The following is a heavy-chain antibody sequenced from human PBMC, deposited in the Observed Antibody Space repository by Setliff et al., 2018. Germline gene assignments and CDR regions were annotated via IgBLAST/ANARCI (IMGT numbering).Heavy chain of an antibody. CDR1: GYTFTGYY. CDR3: ARVKAPALYYYMDA. CDR2: INPNSGGT. V-gene: IGHV1-2*04. D-gene: IGHD3-16*02. Sequence: ASVKVSCKASGYTFTGYYMHWVRQAPGQGLEWMGRINPNSGGTNYAQKFQGWVTMTRDASISTAYMELSRLRSDDTAVYYCARVKAPALYYYMDAWGKGTTVTVSS. J-gene: IGHJ6*03.